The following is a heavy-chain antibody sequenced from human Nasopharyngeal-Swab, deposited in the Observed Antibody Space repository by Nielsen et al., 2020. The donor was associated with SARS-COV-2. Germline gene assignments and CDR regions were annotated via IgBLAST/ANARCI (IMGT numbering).Heavy chain of an antibody. V-gene: IGHV2-5*02. Sequence: WIRQPPGKALEWLALIYWDDDRRYSPSLKTRLTITKDTPKNRVVLVMTNMDPVDTATYYCAHSRGGSTSSWYPDYWGQGTLVTVSS. D-gene: IGHD6-13*01. CDR3: AHSRGGSTSSWYPDY. CDR2: IYWDDDR. J-gene: IGHJ4*02.